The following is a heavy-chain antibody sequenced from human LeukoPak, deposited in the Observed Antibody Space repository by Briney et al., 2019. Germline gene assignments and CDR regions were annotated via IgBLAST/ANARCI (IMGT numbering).Heavy chain of an antibody. Sequence: PSETLSLTCTVSGYSISSGYYWGWIRQPPGKGLEWIGSIYHSGSTYYNPSLKSRVTISVDTSKNQFSLKLSSVTAADTAVYYCARGAVARHYYYMDVWGKGTTVTISS. V-gene: IGHV4-38-2*02. CDR3: ARGAVARHYYYMDV. CDR1: GYSISSGYY. CDR2: IYHSGST. D-gene: IGHD6-19*01. J-gene: IGHJ6*03.